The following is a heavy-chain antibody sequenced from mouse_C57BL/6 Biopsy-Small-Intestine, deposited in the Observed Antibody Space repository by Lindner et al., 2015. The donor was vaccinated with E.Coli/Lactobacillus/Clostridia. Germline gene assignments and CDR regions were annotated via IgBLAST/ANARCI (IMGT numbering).Heavy chain of an antibody. CDR3: SAAGNYYAMDY. J-gene: IGHJ4*01. V-gene: IGHV1-42*01. CDR1: GYSFTGYY. Sequence: VQLQESGPELVKPGASVKISCKASGYSFTGYYMHWVKQSPEKSLEWIGEINPSTGGTTYNQKFKAKATLTVDKSSSTAYMQLKSLTSEDSAIYYCSAAGNYYAMDYWGQGTSVTVSS. D-gene: IGHD2-1*01. CDR2: INPSTGGT.